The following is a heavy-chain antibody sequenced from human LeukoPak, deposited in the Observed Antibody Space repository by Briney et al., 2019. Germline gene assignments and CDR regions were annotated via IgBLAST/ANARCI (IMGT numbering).Heavy chain of an antibody. Sequence: SETLSLTCAVSGGSISSGGYSWSWIRQPPGKGLEWIGYIYHSGSTYYNPSLKSRVTISVDRSKNQFSLKLSSVTAADTAVYYCARGTHSTTYDYWGQGTLVTVSS. V-gene: IGHV4-30-2*01. J-gene: IGHJ4*02. CDR2: IYHSGST. CDR3: ARGTHSTTYDY. CDR1: GGSISSGGYS. D-gene: IGHD2/OR15-2a*01.